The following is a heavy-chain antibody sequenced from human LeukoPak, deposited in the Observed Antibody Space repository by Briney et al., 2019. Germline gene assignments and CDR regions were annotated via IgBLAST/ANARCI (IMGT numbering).Heavy chain of an antibody. CDR2: ITDDADT. J-gene: IGHJ4*02. CDR1: GFPFRSYS. CDR3: AKVDYWSPENYFDS. D-gene: IGHD1-1*01. Sequence: PGGSLRLSCVASGFPFRSYSMTWVRQTPGKGLDSVSVITDDADTYYADSVKGRFTISRDNSQNTVFLQMNSLRVEDTAVYYCAKVDYWSPENYFDSWGQGTLVTVSS. V-gene: IGHV3-23*01.